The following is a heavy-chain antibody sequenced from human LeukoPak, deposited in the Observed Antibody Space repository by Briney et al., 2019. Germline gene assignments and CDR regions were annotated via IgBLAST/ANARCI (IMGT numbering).Heavy chain of an antibody. V-gene: IGHV4-4*07. CDR3: ARGECSGGSCSTHIYYYKYMYV. Sequence: SETLSLTCTVSGGSISSYCWSWIRQPAGKGLEWIGRICTSWSTNYNPSLKSRVTMSVDTSKNQFSLKLSSVTAADTAVYYCARGECSGGSCSTHIYYYKYMYVWGKRTTVTVSS. D-gene: IGHD2-15*01. J-gene: IGHJ6*03. CDR1: GGSISSYC. CDR2: ICTSWST.